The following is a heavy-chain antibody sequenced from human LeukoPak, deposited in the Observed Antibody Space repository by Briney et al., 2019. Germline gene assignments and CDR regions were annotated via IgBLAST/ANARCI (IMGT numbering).Heavy chain of an antibody. D-gene: IGHD2-21*01. V-gene: IGHV3-53*01. CDR3: AKERGGD. CDR1: GFTDSPIF. CDR2: IHIGDTT. J-gene: IGHJ4*02. Sequence: GGSLRLSCEASGFTDSPIFMGWVRQAPGKGLEWVSIIHIGDTTYYADSVKGRFTISRDKFKNSLYLQMSSLRAEDTAVYYCAKERGGDWGQGTLVTVSS.